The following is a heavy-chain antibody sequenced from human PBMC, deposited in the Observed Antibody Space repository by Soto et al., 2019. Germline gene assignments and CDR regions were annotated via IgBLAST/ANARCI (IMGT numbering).Heavy chain of an antibody. V-gene: IGHV1-58*01. D-gene: IGHD6-13*01. CDR2: IVVGSGNT. J-gene: IGHJ6*02. CDR1: GFTFTSSA. CDR3: AAGDSLSSSWYIDYYHYYGMDV. Sequence: SVKVSCKASGFTFTSSAVRWVRQARGQRLEWIGWIVVGSGNTNYAQKFQERVTITRDMSTSTAYMELSSLRSEDTAVYYCAAGDSLSSSWYIDYYHYYGMDVWGQGTTVTVFS.